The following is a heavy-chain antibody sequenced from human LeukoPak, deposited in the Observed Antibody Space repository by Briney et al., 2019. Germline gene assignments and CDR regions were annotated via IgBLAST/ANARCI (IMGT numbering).Heavy chain of an antibody. V-gene: IGHV3-30*02. CDR3: AKDGPAIVVGYYFDY. CDR1: EFTFSNYG. J-gene: IGHJ4*02. Sequence: PGGSLRLSCAASEFTFSNYGMHWVRQAPGKGLEWVAFIRYDGSNKYYADSVKGRFTISRDNSKNTLYLQMNSLRAEDTAVYYCAKDGPAIVVGYYFDYWGQGTLVTVSS. D-gene: IGHD3-22*01. CDR2: IRYDGSNK.